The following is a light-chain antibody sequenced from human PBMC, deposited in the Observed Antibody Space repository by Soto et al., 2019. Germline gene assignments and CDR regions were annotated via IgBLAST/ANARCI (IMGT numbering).Light chain of an antibody. CDR3: QQYNNWWT. CDR2: GAS. V-gene: IGKV3-15*01. Sequence: EIVMKQSPATLSVSPGERATLSCRASQSVSSSLAWYQQKPGQAPRLLIYGASARATGIPARFSGSGSGTEFNLTISSLQSEDFAVYYCQQYNNWWTFGQGTKVEIK. CDR1: QSVSSS. J-gene: IGKJ1*01.